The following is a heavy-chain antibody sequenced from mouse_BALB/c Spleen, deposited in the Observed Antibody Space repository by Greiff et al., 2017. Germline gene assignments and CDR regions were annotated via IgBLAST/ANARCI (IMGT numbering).Heavy chain of an antibody. CDR2: IYPGNSDT. J-gene: IGHJ4*01. CDR3: TRPYDYRYYYAMDY. Sequence: EVKLVESGTVLARPGASVKMSCKASGYTFTSYWMHWVKQRPGQGLEWIGAIYPGNSDTSYNQKFKGKAKLTAVTSTSTAYMELSSLTNEDSAVYYCTRPYDYRYYYAMDYWGQGTSVTVSS. CDR1: GYTFTSYW. V-gene: IGHV1-5*01. D-gene: IGHD2-4*01.